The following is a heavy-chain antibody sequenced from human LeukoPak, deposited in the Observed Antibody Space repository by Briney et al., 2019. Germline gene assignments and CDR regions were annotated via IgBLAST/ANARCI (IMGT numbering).Heavy chain of an antibody. Sequence: SETLSLTCTVSGGSISSYYWSWIRQPPGKGLEWIGEINHSGSTNYNPSLKSRVTISVDTSKNQFSLKLSSVTAADTAVDYCARLITMVRGVIPPYYYYYMDVWGKGTTVTISS. CDR1: GGSISSYY. CDR2: INHSGST. V-gene: IGHV4-34*01. D-gene: IGHD3-10*01. J-gene: IGHJ6*03. CDR3: ARLITMVRGVIPPYYYYYMDV.